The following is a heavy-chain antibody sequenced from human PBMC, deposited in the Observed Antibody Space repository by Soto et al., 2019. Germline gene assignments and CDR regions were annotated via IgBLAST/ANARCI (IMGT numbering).Heavy chain of an antibody. CDR3: ARTPTYYGLARDYYYDMDV. D-gene: IGHD3-10*01. Sequence: EVQVVESGGGLIQPGGSLRLSCAASGFTFSNYWMHWVRQAPGKGLVWVSRINTAGSTTNYADSVKGRFTISSDNAKKTLFLQMNSLRAEDTAVYYCARTPTYYGLARDYYYDMDVWGKGTTVIVSS. V-gene: IGHV3-74*01. CDR1: GFTFSNYW. CDR2: INTAGSTT. J-gene: IGHJ6*03.